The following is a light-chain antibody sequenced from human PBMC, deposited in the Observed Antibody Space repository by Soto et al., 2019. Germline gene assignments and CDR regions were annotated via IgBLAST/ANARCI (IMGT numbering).Light chain of an antibody. V-gene: IGKV1-39*01. CDR2: AAS. J-gene: IGKJ2*01. Sequence: DIQMTQSPSSLSASVGDRVTITCRASQSISSYLNWYQQKPGKAPKFLIYAASSLQSGVPSRFSGSGSGTDFTLTISSLQPEDFATYYCQQSYSTPPTFGQGTKREIK. CDR3: QQSYSTPPT. CDR1: QSISSY.